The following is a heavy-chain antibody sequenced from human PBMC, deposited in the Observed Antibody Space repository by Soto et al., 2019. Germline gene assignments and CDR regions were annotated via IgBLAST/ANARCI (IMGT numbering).Heavy chain of an antibody. J-gene: IGHJ4*02. Sequence: QVQLVQSGAEVKKPGASVKVSCKASGYTFTSYYMHWVRQAPGQGLEWMGIINPSGGSTSYAQKFQGRATMTRDTSTSPVYMELSSLRSEDTAVYYCARDPGATYFDWLSPSHYFDYWGQGTLVTVSS. D-gene: IGHD3-9*01. CDR1: GYTFTSYY. V-gene: IGHV1-46*01. CDR3: ARDPGATYFDWLSPSHYFDY. CDR2: INPSGGST.